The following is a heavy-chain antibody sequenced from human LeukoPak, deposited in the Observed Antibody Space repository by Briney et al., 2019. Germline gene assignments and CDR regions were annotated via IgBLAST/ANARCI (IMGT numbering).Heavy chain of an antibody. CDR1: GFTFSSYA. CDR3: AKSYGDYYYYYGMDV. V-gene: IGHV3-23*01. D-gene: IGHD4-17*01. J-gene: IGHJ6*02. CDR2: TSGSGGST. Sequence: GGSLGLSCAASGFTFSSYAMSWVRQAPGKGLEWVSATSGSGGSTDYADSVKGRFTISRDNSKNTLYLQMNSLRAEDTAVYYCAKSYGDYYYYYGMDVWGQGTTVTGSS.